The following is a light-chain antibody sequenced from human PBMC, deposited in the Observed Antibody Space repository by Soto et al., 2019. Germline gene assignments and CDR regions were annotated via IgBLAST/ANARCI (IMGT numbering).Light chain of an antibody. Sequence: IVMTQSPLSLTVTPGEPASISCRSSQRLLHSNGYNYLEWYLQKPGQSPQLLINLDSDRASGVPDRFSGSGSGTDCTLKISRVEAEDVGRYYCMQSLETPWTFGQGTKVEIK. CDR1: QRLLHSNGYNY. CDR3: MQSLETPWT. CDR2: LDS. J-gene: IGKJ1*01. V-gene: IGKV2-28*01.